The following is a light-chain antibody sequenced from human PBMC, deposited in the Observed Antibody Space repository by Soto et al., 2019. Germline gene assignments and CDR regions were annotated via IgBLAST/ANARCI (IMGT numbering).Light chain of an antibody. CDR1: SSNIGSNY. CDR3: AAWDDSLSGRM. CDR2: MSD. V-gene: IGLV1-47*01. J-gene: IGLJ3*02. Sequence: QSVLTQPPSASGTPGQRVTISCSGSSSNIGSNYVYWYQQLPGTAPKLLIYMSDQRPSGVPDRFSGSKSGTSASLAISGLRSEDEADYYCAAWDDSLSGRMFGGGTKLTVL.